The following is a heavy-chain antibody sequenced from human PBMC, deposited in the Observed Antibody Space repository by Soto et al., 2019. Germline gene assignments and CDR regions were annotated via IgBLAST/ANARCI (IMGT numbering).Heavy chain of an antibody. V-gene: IGHV4-34*01. CDR3: ARMGRGYYGSSGYYQSTYYYYYGMHV. J-gene: IGHJ6*01. D-gene: IGHD3-22*01. Sequence: PSETLSLTCAVYGGSFSGYYWSWIRQPPGKGLEWIGEINHSGSTNYNPSLKSRVTISVATSKNQFSRKLSSVTAADTAVYYCARMGRGYYGSSGYYQSTYYYYYGMHVWGQGTTVT. CDR2: INHSGST. CDR1: GGSFSGYY.